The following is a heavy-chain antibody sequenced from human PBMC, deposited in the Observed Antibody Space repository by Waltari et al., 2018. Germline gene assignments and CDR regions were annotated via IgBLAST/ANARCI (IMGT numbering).Heavy chain of an antibody. CDR2: IYPGDSDT. D-gene: IGHD6-13*01. V-gene: IGHV5-51*01. Sequence: VQLVQSGAEVKKSGESLKISCKGSGFPFTNYWIGWVRQMPGKGLEWMGIIYPGDSDTTYSPSFQGQVTISADKSINTAYLQWTSVKASDTAIYYCERPGEAQQLGPGSLSYWGQGTLVTVSS. CDR3: ERPGEAQQLGPGSLSY. CDR1: GFPFTNYW. J-gene: IGHJ4*02.